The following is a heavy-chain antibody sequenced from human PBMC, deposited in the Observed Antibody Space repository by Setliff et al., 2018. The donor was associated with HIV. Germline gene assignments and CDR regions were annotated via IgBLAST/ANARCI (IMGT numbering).Heavy chain of an antibody. J-gene: IGHJ3*02. V-gene: IGHV3-66*01. CDR1: GFSVTNNY. Sequence: GESLKISCAASGFSVTNNYINWVRQAPGKGLEWVSVIYGGGATSYADSVKGRFNISRDNAKNTLYLQMNSLRAEDTAVYYCARDRGYPDSFNIWGQGTVVTVSS. D-gene: IGHD3-10*01. CDR2: IYGGGAT. CDR3: ARDRGYPDSFNI.